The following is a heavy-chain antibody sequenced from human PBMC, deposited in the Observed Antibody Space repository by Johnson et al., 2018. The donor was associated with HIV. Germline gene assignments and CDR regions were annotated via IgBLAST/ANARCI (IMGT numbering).Heavy chain of an antibody. D-gene: IGHD1-26*01. CDR3: ARDREVGARSGAFDI. CDR2: ISSSGSTI. J-gene: IGHJ3*02. Sequence: MLLVESGGGVVQPGRSLRLSCAASGFSFSTYAVHWIRQAPGKGLEWVSYISSSGSTIYYADSVKGRFSISRDNAKNSLYLQMNSLRAEDTALYYCARDREVGARSGAFDIWGQGTMVTVSS. V-gene: IGHV3-48*04. CDR1: GFSFSTYA.